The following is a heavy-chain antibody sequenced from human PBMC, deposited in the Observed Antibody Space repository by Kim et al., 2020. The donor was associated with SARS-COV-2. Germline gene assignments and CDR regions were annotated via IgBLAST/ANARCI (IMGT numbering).Heavy chain of an antibody. J-gene: IGHJ4*01. CDR1: GFTFEDYA. D-gene: IGHD6-19*01. CDR3: VKMSRGSGWPHSFDS. V-gene: IGHV3-43*02. CDR2: ISGDGDST. Sequence: GGSLRLSCAASGFTFEDYAMHWVRQVPGKTLEWVSLISGDGDSTSYADSVKGRFTISRDNSKNSMYLQVNSLRTEDSALYYCVKMSRGSGWPHSFDSWG.